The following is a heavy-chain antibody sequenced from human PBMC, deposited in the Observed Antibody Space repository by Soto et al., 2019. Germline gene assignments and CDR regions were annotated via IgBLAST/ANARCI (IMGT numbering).Heavy chain of an antibody. CDR2: IIPILAIP. Sequence: QVQLVQSGAEVKKPGSSVKVSCKASGGTFSSYAISWVRQAPGQGLEWMGRIIPILAIPNHAQKFQGRLTITADKSTSTAYMELTSLISEDTAVYYCAILSMGREALEFWGQGTMVTVSS. CDR3: AILSMGREALEF. V-gene: IGHV1-69*02. CDR1: GGTFSSYA. J-gene: IGHJ3*01. D-gene: IGHD3-3*02.